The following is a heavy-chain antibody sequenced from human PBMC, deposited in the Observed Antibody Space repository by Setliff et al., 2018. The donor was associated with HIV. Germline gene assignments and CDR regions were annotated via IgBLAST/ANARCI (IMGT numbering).Heavy chain of an antibody. CDR1: GFIFNGYG. CDR3: AKDPEYSSSYYFFYMDV. Sequence: GGSLRLSCAVSGFIFNGYGMHWVRQAPGKGLEWVAVISHDGINKYYADSVKGRFTISRDNSKNTLYLQMNSLRAEDTAVYYCAKDPEYSSSYYFFYMDVWGKGTTVTVSS. CDR2: ISHDGINK. D-gene: IGHD6-6*01. J-gene: IGHJ6*03. V-gene: IGHV3-30*18.